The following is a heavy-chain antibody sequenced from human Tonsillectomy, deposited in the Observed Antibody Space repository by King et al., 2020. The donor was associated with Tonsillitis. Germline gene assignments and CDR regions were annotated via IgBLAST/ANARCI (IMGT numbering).Heavy chain of an antibody. CDR2: IYNSGST. CDR3: ARDVLVDHDFLYAFDI. CDR1: GGSISSGPSY. V-gene: IGHV4-61*02. D-gene: IGHD3-3*01. Sequence: QVQLQESGPGLVKPSETLSLTCTVSGGSISSGPSYWSWIRQPAGKGLEYIGRIYNSGSTNYNPSLQSRVTMSVDTSKNQFYLKLSSVTAADTAVYYCARDVLVDHDFLYAFDIWGQGTMVIVSS. J-gene: IGHJ3*02.